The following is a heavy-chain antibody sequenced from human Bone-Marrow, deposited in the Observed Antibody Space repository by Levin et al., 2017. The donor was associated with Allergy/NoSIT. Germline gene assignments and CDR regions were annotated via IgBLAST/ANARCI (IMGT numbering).Heavy chain of an antibody. CDR3: AAGAGMTDTDY. Sequence: ETLSLTCAASGFIFKDAWMNWVRQAPGKGLEWVGRIKRKIDGGTTDYIAPVKGRFTISRDDSENTLYLQMSSLKTGDTAVYYCAAGAGMTDTDYWGQGTLVTVSS. CDR1: GFIFKDAW. D-gene: IGHD1-1*01. CDR2: IKRKIDGGTT. V-gene: IGHV3-15*01. J-gene: IGHJ4*02.